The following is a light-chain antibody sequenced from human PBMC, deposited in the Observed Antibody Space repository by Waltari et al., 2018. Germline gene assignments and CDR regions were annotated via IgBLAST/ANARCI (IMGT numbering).Light chain of an antibody. CDR1: RSMFYSSRYKDY. CDR2: WAT. V-gene: IGKV4-1*01. Sequence: DIVMTQSPGSLAVSLGERATINCRSSRSMFYSSRYKDYLAWYHQRPGQPPRLIISWATTRESGVPDRFIGSGSETDFTLTITSLQAEDVAVYYCQQYLRTPPTFGQGTKVEI. J-gene: IGKJ1*01. CDR3: QQYLRTPPT.